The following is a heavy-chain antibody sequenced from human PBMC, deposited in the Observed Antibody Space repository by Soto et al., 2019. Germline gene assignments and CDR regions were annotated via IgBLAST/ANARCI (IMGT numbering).Heavy chain of an antibody. CDR3: ARGMEYYDSSGFDY. CDR1: GGSISSYD. V-gene: IGHV4-4*07. CDR2: IYTSGST. D-gene: IGHD3-22*01. J-gene: IGHJ4*02. Sequence: PSETLSLTCTVSGGSISSYDWSWIRQPAGKGLEWIGRIYTSGSTNYNPSLMSRVTMSVDTSKNQFSLKLSSVTAADTAVYYCARGMEYYDSSGFDYWGQGTLVTVSS.